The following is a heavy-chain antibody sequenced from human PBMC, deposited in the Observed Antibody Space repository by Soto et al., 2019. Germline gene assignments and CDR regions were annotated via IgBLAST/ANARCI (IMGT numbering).Heavy chain of an antibody. CDR3: ARRWLADYFDY. CDR2: FYWDDDT. D-gene: IGHD5-12*01. V-gene: IGHV2-5*02. J-gene: IGHJ4*02. Sequence: QITLKESGPTLVKPTQTLTLTCTFSGFSLSTSGVGVGWIRQPPGKALEWLALFYWDDDTRYNPSLKNRLTITRYTSKTHVVLTMTNMDPVDTATFYCARRWLADYFDYWGQGTLITDSS. CDR1: GFSLSTSGVG.